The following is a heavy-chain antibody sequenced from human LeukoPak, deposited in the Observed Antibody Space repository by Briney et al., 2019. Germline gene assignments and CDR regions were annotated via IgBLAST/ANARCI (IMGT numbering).Heavy chain of an antibody. CDR3: AIMHGYYDGSGYWVQ. V-gene: IGHV3-23*01. CDR1: GFTFGSYG. D-gene: IGHD3-22*01. J-gene: IGHJ1*01. CDR2: ITPNADRT. Sequence: PGGSLRLSCAASGFTFGSYGMSWVRQPPGKGLEWVSFITPNADRTSYADSVEGRFTISRDNPRNTLYMQMNSLRDEDTALYYCAIMHGYYDGSGYWVQWGQGTLVNVSS.